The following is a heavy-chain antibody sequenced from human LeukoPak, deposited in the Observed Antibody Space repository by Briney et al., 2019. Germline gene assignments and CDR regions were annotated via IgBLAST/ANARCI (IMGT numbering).Heavy chain of an antibody. V-gene: IGHV3-11*06. CDR3: ARDTRITMVRGVIYYFDY. D-gene: IGHD3-10*01. Sequence: PGGSLRLSCAASGFTFSDYYMSWIRQAPGKGLEWVSYISSSSSYTNYADSVKGRFTISRDNAKNSLYLQMNSLRAEDTAVYYCARDTRITMVRGVIYYFDYWGQGTLVTVSS. J-gene: IGHJ4*02. CDR2: ISSSSSYT. CDR1: GFTFSDYY.